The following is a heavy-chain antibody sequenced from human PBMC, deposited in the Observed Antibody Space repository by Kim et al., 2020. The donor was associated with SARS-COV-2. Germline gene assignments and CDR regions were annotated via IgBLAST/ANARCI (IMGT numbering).Heavy chain of an antibody. CDR1: GFTFSSYA. Sequence: GGSLRLSCAASGFTFSSYAMHWVRQAPGKGLEWVAVISYDGSNKYYADSVKGRFTISRDNSKNTLYLQMNSLRAEDTAVYYCARDYSGWHTNYFDYWGQG. CDR2: ISYDGSNK. J-gene: IGHJ4*02. CDR3: ARDYSGWHTNYFDY. D-gene: IGHD6-19*01. V-gene: IGHV3-30-3*01.